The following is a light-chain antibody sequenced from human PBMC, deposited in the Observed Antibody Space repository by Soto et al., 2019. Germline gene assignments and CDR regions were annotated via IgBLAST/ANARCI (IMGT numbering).Light chain of an antibody. J-gene: IGKJ4*01. CDR3: QQYNNWPLT. V-gene: IGKV3-15*01. CDR2: GAS. CDR1: QSVSSK. Sequence: EIVMTQSPVTLSVSPGERATLSCRASQSVSSKLAWYQQKPGQAPRLLISGASTRATGIPARFSGSGSGTEFTLTISSLQSEDFAVYYCQQYNNWPLTFGGGTKVDIK.